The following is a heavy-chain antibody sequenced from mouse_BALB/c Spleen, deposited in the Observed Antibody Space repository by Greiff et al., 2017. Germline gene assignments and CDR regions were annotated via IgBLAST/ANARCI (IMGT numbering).Heavy chain of an antibody. CDR3: TGHSRFAY. CDR2: IYPGSGST. CDR1: GYTFTSYW. Sequence: LQQPGSGLVRPGASVKLSCTASGYTFTSYWMHWVKQRPGQGLEWIGNIYPGSGSTNYDEKFKSKATLTVDTSSSTTYMQISSLTSEDSAVYYGTGHSRFAYWGQGTMLTVSA. J-gene: IGHJ3*01. V-gene: IGHV1S22*01. D-gene: IGHD3-1*01.